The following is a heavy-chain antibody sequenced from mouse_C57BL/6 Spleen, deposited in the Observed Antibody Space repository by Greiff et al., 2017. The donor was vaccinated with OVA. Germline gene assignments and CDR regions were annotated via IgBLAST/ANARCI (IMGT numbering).Heavy chain of an antibody. CDR2: IRLKSDNYAT. Sequence: EVKVEESGGGLVQPGGSMKLSCVASGFTFSNYWMNWVRQSPEKGLEWVAQIRLKSDNYATHYAESVKGRFTISRDDSKSSVYLQMNNLRAEDTGIYYCTGDGYYEGFAYWGQGTLVTVSA. CDR1: GFTFSNYW. V-gene: IGHV6-3*01. CDR3: TGDGYYEGFAY. D-gene: IGHD2-3*01. J-gene: IGHJ3*01.